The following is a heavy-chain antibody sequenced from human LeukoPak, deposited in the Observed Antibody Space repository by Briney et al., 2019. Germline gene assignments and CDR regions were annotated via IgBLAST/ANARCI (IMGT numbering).Heavy chain of an antibody. CDR2: INHSGST. D-gene: IGHD3-16*01. Sequence: PSETLSLTCAVYGGSFSGYYWSWIRQPPGKGLEWIGEINHSGSTNYNPSLKSRVTISVDTSKNQFSLKLSSVTAADTAVYYCASFKGDDWGQGTLVTVSS. V-gene: IGHV4-34*01. CDR1: GGSFSGYY. CDR3: ASFKGDD. J-gene: IGHJ4*02.